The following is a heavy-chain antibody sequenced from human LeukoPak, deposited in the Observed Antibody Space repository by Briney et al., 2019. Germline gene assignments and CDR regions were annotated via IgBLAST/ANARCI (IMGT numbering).Heavy chain of an antibody. V-gene: IGHV3-43*02. CDR3: AKDLLVVPAAIYYYYYGMDV. J-gene: IGHJ6*02. CDR1: GFTFDDYA. CDR2: ISGDGGST. D-gene: IGHD2-2*01. Sequence: GGSLRLSCAASGFTFDDYAMHWVRQAPGKGLEWVSLISGDGGSTYYADSVKGRSTISRDNSKDSLYLQMNSLRTEDTALYYCAKDLLVVPAAIYYYYYGMDVWGQGTTVTVSS.